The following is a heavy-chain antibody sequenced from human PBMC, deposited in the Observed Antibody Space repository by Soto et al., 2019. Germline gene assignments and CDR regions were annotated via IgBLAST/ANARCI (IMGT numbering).Heavy chain of an antibody. J-gene: IGHJ4*02. D-gene: IGHD5-18*01. CDR2: VSNNNNYI. CDR1: GFTFSSYI. Sequence: GGSLRLSCAASGFTFSSYIMNWVRQAPGKGLEWVSSVSNNNNYIYYADSLKGRFTMSSDNAKNSLDLQMNSLRAGDTAVYYCVRGRGYSYGYFDYWGQGTLVTVSS. CDR3: VRGRGYSYGYFDY. V-gene: IGHV3-21*01.